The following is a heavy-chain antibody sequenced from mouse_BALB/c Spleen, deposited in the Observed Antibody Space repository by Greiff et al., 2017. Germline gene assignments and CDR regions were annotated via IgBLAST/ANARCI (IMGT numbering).Heavy chain of an antibody. CDR3: ARDDWAYFDY. Sequence: DVKLVESGGGLVQPGGSLKLSCAASGFTFSSYGMSWVRQTPDKRLELVATINSNGGSTYYPDSVKGRFTISRDNAKNTLYLQISSLKSEDTAMYYCARDDWAYFDYWGQGTTLTVSS. CDR2: INSNGGST. J-gene: IGHJ2*01. D-gene: IGHD4-1*01. V-gene: IGHV5-6-3*01. CDR1: GFTFSSYG.